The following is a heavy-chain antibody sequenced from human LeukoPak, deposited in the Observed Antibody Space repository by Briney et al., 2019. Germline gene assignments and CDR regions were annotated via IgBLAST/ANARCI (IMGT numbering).Heavy chain of an antibody. J-gene: IGHJ4*02. CDR3: ARRRRLSHFDY. Sequence: PSETLSLTCAVYGGSFSGYYWSWIRQPPGKGLEWIGEINHSGSTNYNPSLKSRVTISVDTSKNQFSLNLSSVTAADTAVYYCARRRRLSHFDYWGQGTLVTVSS. CDR1: GGSFSGYY. V-gene: IGHV4-34*01. CDR2: INHSGST. D-gene: IGHD6-25*01.